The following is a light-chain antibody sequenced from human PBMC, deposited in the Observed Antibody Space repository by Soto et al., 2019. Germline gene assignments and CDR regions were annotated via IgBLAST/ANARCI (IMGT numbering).Light chain of an antibody. Sequence: DIQMTQSPSSLSASVGDSVTITCRASQSIPSYLNWYQHKPGKAPNLLIFGASSLQSGVPSRFRGSGSGTEFTLTIRSLQPEDSATYYCLQDYSYPRTFGQGTKVDIK. J-gene: IGKJ1*01. V-gene: IGKV1-39*01. CDR1: QSIPSY. CDR3: LQDYSYPRT. CDR2: GAS.